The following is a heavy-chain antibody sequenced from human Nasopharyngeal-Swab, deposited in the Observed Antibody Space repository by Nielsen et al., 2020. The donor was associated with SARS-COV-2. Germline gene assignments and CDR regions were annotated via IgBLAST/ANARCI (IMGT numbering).Heavy chain of an antibody. Sequence: PGKALEWLAVIFWDDDKWYSPSLEGRLTITKDTTKNQMVLRMTNVDPVDTGTYYCARVDVSGFYYYGLDVWGQGNTVTVSS. J-gene: IGHJ6*02. V-gene: IGHV2-5*02. D-gene: IGHD5-12*01. CDR3: ARVDVSGFYYYGLDV. CDR2: IFWDDDK.